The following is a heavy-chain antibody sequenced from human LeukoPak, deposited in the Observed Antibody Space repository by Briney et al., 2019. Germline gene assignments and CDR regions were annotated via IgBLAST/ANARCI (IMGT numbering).Heavy chain of an antibody. J-gene: IGHJ4*02. CDR2: IIPILGIA. V-gene: IGHV1-69*04. D-gene: IGHD2-2*01. Sequence: ASLKVSCKASGGTFSSYAISWVRQAPGQGLEWMGKIIPILGIASYAQKFQGRVTITADKSTSTAYMELSSLRSEDTAVYYCARTPGFRSTSFFDYWGQGTLVTVSS. CDR1: GGTFSSYA. CDR3: ARTPGFRSTSFFDY.